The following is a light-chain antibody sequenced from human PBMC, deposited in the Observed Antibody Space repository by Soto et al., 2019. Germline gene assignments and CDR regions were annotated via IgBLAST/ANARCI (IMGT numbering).Light chain of an antibody. J-gene: IGKJ1*01. Sequence: EIVMTQSPATLSVSPGERATLSCRASQSISSHLVWYQQKPGQAPRLVIYGASTRVTGIPARFSGSGSGTEFTLTISSVQSEDFAVYYCQRYNDWPPWTFGQGTKVEIK. CDR1: QSISSH. V-gene: IGKV3D-15*01. CDR2: GAS. CDR3: QRYNDWPPWT.